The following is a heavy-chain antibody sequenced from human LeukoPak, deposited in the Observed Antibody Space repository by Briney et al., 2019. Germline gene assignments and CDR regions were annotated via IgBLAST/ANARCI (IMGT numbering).Heavy chain of an antibody. V-gene: IGHV4-59*01. CDR1: GGSISSYY. J-gene: IGHJ3*02. CDR2: IYYSGST. CDR3: ARDNMLYAFDI. D-gene: IGHD2-8*01. Sequence: PSETLSLTCTVSGGSISSYYWSWIRQPPGKGLEWIGYIYYSGSTNYNPSLKSRVTISVDTSKNQFSLKLSSVTAADTAVYYCARDNMLYAFDIWGQGTMVTVSS.